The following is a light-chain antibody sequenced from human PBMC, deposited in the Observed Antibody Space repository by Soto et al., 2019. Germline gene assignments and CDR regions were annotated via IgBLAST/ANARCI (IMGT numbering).Light chain of an antibody. CDR3: QQTSSFPLT. J-gene: IGKJ4*01. Sequence: DIQVTQSPSSVSASVGDRVTITCRASQGLVSWLAWYRQKPGKAPKLLIYAASSFQSGVPSRFSGSGSGTDFTLTISSLQPEDFATYYCQQTSSFPLTFGGGTKVEIK. CDR2: AAS. CDR1: QGLVSW. V-gene: IGKV1-12*01.